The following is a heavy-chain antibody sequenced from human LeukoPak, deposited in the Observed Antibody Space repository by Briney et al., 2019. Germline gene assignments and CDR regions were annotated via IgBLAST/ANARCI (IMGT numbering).Heavy chain of an antibody. J-gene: IGHJ4*02. CDR3: ARGPNSNWSGLDF. Sequence: EGSLRLSCTASGFSFSGHWMHWACQLPGKGLVWVSRISPTGSTTSYADSVKGRFTVSRDNAKNTLYLQVNNLRAEDTAVYYCARGPNSNWSGLDFWGQGTLLTVSS. V-gene: IGHV3-74*01. D-gene: IGHD6-6*01. CDR2: ISPTGSTT. CDR1: GFSFSGHW.